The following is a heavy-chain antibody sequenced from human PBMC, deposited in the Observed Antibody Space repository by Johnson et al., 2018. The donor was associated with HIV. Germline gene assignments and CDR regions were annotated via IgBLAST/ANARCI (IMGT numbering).Heavy chain of an antibody. CDR3: AKGRLVGATTYDAFDI. J-gene: IGHJ3*02. CDR2: IYSGGST. Sequence: VQLVESGGGLVQPGGSLRLSCAASGFSVSDNYVSWVRQAPGKGLEWVSVIYSGGSTYYADSVKGRFTISRDNSKNTLYLQMNSLRAEDTAVYYCAKGRLVGATTYDAFDIWGQGTMVTVSS. V-gene: IGHV3-66*02. D-gene: IGHD1-26*01. CDR1: GFSVSDNY.